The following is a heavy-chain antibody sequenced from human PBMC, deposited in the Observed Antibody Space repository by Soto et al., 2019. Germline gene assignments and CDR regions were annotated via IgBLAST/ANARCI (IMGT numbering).Heavy chain of an antibody. CDR1: GGSISSYY. Sequence: QVQLQESGPGLVKPSETLSLTCTVSGGSISSYYWSWIRQPPGKGLEWIGYIYFSGGTNYNPSLKSRGTISVDTSKNQFSLKLSSVTAADTAVYYCARESRSWYGSIWDYWGQGTLVTVSS. D-gene: IGHD6-13*01. CDR2: IYFSGGT. CDR3: ARESRSWYGSIWDY. V-gene: IGHV4-59*12. J-gene: IGHJ4*02.